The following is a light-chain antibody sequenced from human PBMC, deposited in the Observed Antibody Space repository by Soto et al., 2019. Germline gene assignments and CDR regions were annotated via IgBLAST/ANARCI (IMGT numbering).Light chain of an antibody. V-gene: IGLV2-14*01. Sequence: QSVLTQPASVSGSPGQSIAISCTGTSSDVGGYNYVSWYQQHPGKAPKLMVYDVSNRPSGVSNRFTGSKSGNTASLTISGLQAEDEADYYCSSYTSSRTYVFVTGTKLTVL. J-gene: IGLJ1*01. CDR2: DVS. CDR3: SSYTSSRTYV. CDR1: SSDVGGYNY.